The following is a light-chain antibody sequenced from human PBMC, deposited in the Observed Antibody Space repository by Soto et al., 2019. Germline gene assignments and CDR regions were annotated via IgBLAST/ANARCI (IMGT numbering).Light chain of an antibody. CDR1: QTISIW. CDR3: QQYNSYGT. V-gene: IGKV1-5*03. Sequence: DIQMTKSPSTLSASVGDRVTITCRASQTISIWLAWYQQKPGKAPKLLIYKASSLESGVPSRFSGGGSGTEFTLTISSLQPDDFATYYCQQYNSYGTFGQGTKVEIK. J-gene: IGKJ1*01. CDR2: KAS.